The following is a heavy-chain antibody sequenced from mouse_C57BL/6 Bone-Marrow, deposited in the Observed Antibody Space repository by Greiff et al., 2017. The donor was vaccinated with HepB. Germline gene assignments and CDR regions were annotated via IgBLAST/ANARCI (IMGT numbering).Heavy chain of an antibody. CDR1: GFSFRNAC. Sequence: EVKLQESGGGLVQPGGSMKLPCATSGFSFRNACMDWVRQSPEKGLEWVAEIRNKANNHATYYAESVKGRFTISRDDSKSSVYLQMNSLRAEDTCIYYCTCYCYRRNYHSFHSWGSGTTL. CDR3: TCYCYRRNYHSFHS. J-gene: IGHJ2*01. D-gene: IGHD2-1*01. V-gene: IGHV6-6*01. CDR2: IRNKANNHAT.